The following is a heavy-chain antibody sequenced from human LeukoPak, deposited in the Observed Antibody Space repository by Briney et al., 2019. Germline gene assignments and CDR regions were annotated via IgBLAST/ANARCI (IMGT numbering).Heavy chain of an antibody. Sequence: PSETLSLTCTVSGGSISSGGYYWSWIRQHPGKGLEWIGYIYYSGSTYYSPSLKSRVTISVDTSKNQFSLKLSSVTAADTAVYYCARDSCTNGVCYTAYWGQGTLVTVSS. CDR3: ARDSCTNGVCYTAY. CDR2: IYYSGST. D-gene: IGHD2-8*01. J-gene: IGHJ4*02. V-gene: IGHV4-31*03. CDR1: GGSISSGGYY.